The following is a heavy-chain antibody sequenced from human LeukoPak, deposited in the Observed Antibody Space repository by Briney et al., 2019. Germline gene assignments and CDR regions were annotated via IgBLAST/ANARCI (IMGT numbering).Heavy chain of an antibody. CDR3: ARRDDFDI. V-gene: IGHV3-23*01. J-gene: IGHJ3*02. CDR1: GFRFSSYA. Sequence: TGGSLRLSCAASGFRFSSYAMSWVRQAPGKGLEWVSAISGSGVSTYYADSVKGRFTVSRDNSKNTLYLQMNSLRAEDTAVYYCARRDDFDIWGQGTMVTVSS. CDR2: ISGSGVST.